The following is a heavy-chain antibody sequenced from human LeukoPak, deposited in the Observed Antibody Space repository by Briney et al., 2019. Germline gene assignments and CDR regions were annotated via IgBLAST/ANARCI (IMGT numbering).Heavy chain of an antibody. CDR2: IYYTGST. Sequence: PSGTLSLTCTVSGGSISSGGYYWSWIRPHPGKGLELIGYIYYTGSTYYNPSLESRVTISVDTSKTQFYLKLRSVTAADTAVYYCARVGRGSGYSRYYYYYYMDVWGKGTTVTVSS. V-gene: IGHV4-31*03. CDR1: GGSISSGGYY. CDR3: ARVGRGSGYSRYYYYYYMDV. J-gene: IGHJ6*03. D-gene: IGHD3-3*01.